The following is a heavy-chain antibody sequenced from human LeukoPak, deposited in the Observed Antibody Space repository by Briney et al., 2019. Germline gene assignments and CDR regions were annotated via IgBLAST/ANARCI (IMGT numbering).Heavy chain of an antibody. J-gene: IGHJ4*02. CDR2: IIPIFGTA. V-gene: IGHV1-69*13. Sequence: SVKVSCKASGGTFSSYAVSWVRQAPGQGLEWMGGIIPIFGTANYAQKFQGRVTITADESTSTAYMELSSLRSEDTAVYYCARVPEGYFDWLLYFDYWGQGTLVTVSS. CDR1: GGTFSSYA. CDR3: ARVPEGYFDWLLYFDY. D-gene: IGHD3-9*01.